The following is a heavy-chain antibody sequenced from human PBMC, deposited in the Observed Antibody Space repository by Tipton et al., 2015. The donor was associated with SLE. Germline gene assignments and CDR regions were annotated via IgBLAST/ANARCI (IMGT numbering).Heavy chain of an antibody. Sequence: TLSLTCAVYGGSFSGYYWSWIRQPPGKGLEWIGEINHSGSTNYNPSLKSRVTISVDTSKNQFSLKLGSVTAADTAVYYCARGRQDNYFDYWGQGTLVTVSS. D-gene: IGHD2-15*01. CDR1: GGSFSGYY. CDR3: ARGRQDNYFDY. CDR2: INHSGST. V-gene: IGHV4-34*01. J-gene: IGHJ4*02.